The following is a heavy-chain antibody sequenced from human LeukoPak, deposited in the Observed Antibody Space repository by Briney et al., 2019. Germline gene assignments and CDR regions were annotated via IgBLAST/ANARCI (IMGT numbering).Heavy chain of an antibody. V-gene: IGHV4-4*02. D-gene: IGHD3-22*01. CDR3: ARVLYYYDSSGYYSGGNNWFDP. Sequence: PSGTLSPTCAVSGGSISSSNWWSWVRQPPGKGLEWIGEIYHIGSTNYNPSLKSRVTISVDKSKNQFSLKLSSVTAADTAVYYCARVLYYYDSSGYYSGGNNWFDPWGQGTLVTVSS. CDR1: GGSISSSNW. CDR2: IYHIGST. J-gene: IGHJ5*02.